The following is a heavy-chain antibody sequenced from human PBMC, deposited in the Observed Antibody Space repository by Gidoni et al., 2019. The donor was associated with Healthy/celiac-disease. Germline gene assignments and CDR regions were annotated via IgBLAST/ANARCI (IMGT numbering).Heavy chain of an antibody. CDR2: IRSSGSTI. V-gene: IGHV3-48*03. CDR1: GFTFSSYE. D-gene: IGHD3-22*01. Sequence: EVQLVESGGGLVQPGGSLRLSCAASGFTFSSYEMNWVRQAPGKGLEWVSYIRSSGSTIYYADYVKGRFTISRDNAKNSLYLQMNSLRAEDTAVYYCARDTMIVSGAFDYWGQGTLVTVSS. J-gene: IGHJ4*02. CDR3: ARDTMIVSGAFDY.